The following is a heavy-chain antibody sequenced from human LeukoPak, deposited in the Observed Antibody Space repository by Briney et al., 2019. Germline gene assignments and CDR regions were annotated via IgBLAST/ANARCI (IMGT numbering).Heavy chain of an antibody. J-gene: IGHJ4*02. CDR2: IYTSGST. D-gene: IGHD1-20*01. Sequence: SETLSLTCSVSGGSISSYYWSWIRQPAGKGLEWIGRIYTSGSTNYNPSLKSRVTISVDTSKNQFSLKLSSVTAADTAVYYCARDSGITGTPDYWGQGTLVTASS. V-gene: IGHV4-4*07. CDR3: ARDSGITGTPDY. CDR1: GGSISSYY.